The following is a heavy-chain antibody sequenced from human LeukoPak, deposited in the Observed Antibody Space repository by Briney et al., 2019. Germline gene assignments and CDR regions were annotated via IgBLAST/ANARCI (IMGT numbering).Heavy chain of an antibody. D-gene: IGHD1-1*01. CDR1: GYSISSGYY. Sequence: SETLSLTCTVSGYSISSGYYWGWTRQPPGKGLEWIGSIYHSGSTYYNPSLKSRVTTSVDTSKNQFSLKLSSVTAADTAVYYCARGRLAGTTLEYYYYYMDVWGKGTTVTVSS. J-gene: IGHJ6*03. CDR3: ARGRLAGTTLEYYYYYMDV. V-gene: IGHV4-38-2*02. CDR2: IYHSGST.